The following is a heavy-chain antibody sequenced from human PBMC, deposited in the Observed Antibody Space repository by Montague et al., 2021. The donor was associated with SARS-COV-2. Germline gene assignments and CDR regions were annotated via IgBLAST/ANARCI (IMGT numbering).Heavy chain of an antibody. J-gene: IGHJ5*02. D-gene: IGHD2-15*01. Sequence: TLSLTCTVSGGSISSGSYYWSWIRQPAGKGLEWIGRTYTSGSTNYNPSLKSRVTISVDTSKNQFSLKLSSVTAADTAVYYCARGCSGGSCYPNPFSTWGQGTLVTVSS. CDR2: TYTSGST. V-gene: IGHV4-61*02. CDR3: ARGCSGGSCYPNPFST. CDR1: GGSISSGSYY.